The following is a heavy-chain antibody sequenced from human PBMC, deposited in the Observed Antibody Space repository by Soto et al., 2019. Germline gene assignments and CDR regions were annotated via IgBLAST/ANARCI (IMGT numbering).Heavy chain of an antibody. V-gene: IGHV4-39*01. CDR3: ASRHSSSFDY. CDR1: GGSISSSSYY. J-gene: IGHJ4*02. D-gene: IGHD6-6*01. CDR2: IYYSGST. Sequence: SETLSLTCTVSGGSISSSSYYWGWIRQPPGKGLEWIGSIYYSGSTYYNPSLKSRVTISVDTSKNQFSLKLSSVTAADTAVYYCASRHSSSFDYWGQGTLVTVSS.